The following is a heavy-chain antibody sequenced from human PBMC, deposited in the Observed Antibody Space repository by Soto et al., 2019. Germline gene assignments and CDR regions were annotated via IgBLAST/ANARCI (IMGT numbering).Heavy chain of an antibody. J-gene: IGHJ5*02. CDR3: ARDLVPAAILGNWFDP. CDR2: ISSSSSYI. D-gene: IGHD2-2*02. V-gene: IGHV3-21*01. CDR1: GFTFSSYS. Sequence: VSLRLSCAASGFTFSSYSMNWVRQAPGKGLEWVSSISSSSSYIYYADSVKGRFTISRDNAKNSLYLQMNSLRAEDTAVYYCARDLVPAAILGNWFDPWGQGTLVTVSS.